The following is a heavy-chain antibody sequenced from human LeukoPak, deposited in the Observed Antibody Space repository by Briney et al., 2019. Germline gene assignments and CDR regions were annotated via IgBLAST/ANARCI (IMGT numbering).Heavy chain of an antibody. J-gene: IGHJ4*02. CDR2: IKQDGSEK. V-gene: IGHV3-7*03. Sequence: GGSLRLSCAASGFTFSSYWLSWVRQAPGKGLECVANIKQDGSEKYYVDSVKGRFTISRDNAKNSLYLQMNSLRAEGTAVYYCAKDRSTTVSNTLGYFEYWGQGTLVTVSS. CDR1: GFTFSSYW. D-gene: IGHD2/OR15-2a*01. CDR3: AKDRSTTVSNTLGYFEY.